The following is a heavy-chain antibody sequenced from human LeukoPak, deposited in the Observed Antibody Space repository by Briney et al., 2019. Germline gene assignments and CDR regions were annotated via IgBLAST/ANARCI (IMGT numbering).Heavy chain of an antibody. CDR1: GGSISSGSYY. CDR2: IYTSGST. Sequence: PSETLSLTCTVSGGSISSGSYYWSWTRQPAGKGLEWIGRIYTSGSTNYNPSLKSRVTISVDTSKNQFSLKLTSVTAADTAMYYCARLSDKYYYYMDVWGKGTTVTVSS. V-gene: IGHV4-61*02. D-gene: IGHD1-26*01. CDR3: ARLSDKYYYYMDV. J-gene: IGHJ6*03.